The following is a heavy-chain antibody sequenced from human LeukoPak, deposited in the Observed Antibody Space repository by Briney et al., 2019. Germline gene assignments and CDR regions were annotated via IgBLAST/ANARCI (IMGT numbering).Heavy chain of an antibody. CDR2: INGAGSSI. Sequence: GGSLRLSCAASGFTFSSYWMHWVRQTPGKGLVWVSRINGAGSSISYADSMKGRVTISRDNAKNTLYLQMNNLRAEDTAVYYCARGGDYKNDYWGQGTLVTVSS. D-gene: IGHD4-17*01. V-gene: IGHV3-74*01. CDR1: GFTFSSYW. CDR3: ARGGDYKNDY. J-gene: IGHJ4*02.